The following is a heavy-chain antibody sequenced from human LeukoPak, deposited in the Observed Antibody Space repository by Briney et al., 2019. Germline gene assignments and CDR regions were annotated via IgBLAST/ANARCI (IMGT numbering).Heavy chain of an antibody. Sequence: PGGTLRLSCAASGFTFSSYGMSWVRQAPGKGLEWVSAISGSGGSTYYADSVKGRFTISRDNSKNTLYLQMNSLRAEDTAVYYCANDPLTFGGVIVTTWGQGTLVTVSS. V-gene: IGHV3-23*01. D-gene: IGHD3-16*02. CDR1: GFTFSSYG. CDR3: ANDPLTFGGVIVTT. J-gene: IGHJ4*02. CDR2: ISGSGGST.